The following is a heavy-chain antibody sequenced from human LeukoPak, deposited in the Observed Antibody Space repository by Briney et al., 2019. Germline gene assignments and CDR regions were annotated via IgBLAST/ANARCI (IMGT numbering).Heavy chain of an antibody. D-gene: IGHD3-3*01. CDR1: GGTFTSYA. V-gene: IGHV1-69*05. Sequence: GSSVKVSCKASGGTFTSYAISWVRQAPGQGLEWMGGIIPIFGTANYAQKFQGRVTLTTDESTSTAYMELSSLGSEDTAVYYCASVNPGFWSGYYNFGGRGTMVTVSS. J-gene: IGHJ3*01. CDR2: IIPIFGTA. CDR3: ASVNPGFWSGYYNF.